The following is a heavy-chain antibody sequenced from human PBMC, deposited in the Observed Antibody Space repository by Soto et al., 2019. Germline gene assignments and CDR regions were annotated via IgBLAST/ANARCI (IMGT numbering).Heavy chain of an antibody. J-gene: IGHJ6*02. V-gene: IGHV3-33*01. CDR3: ARDLSPNDFWSGTDYYYGMDV. D-gene: IGHD3-3*01. CDR1: GFTFSSYG. CDR2: IWYDGSNK. Sequence: GGSLRLSCAASGFTFSSYGMHWVRQAPGKGLEWVAVIWYDGSNKYYADSVKGRFTISRDNSKNTLYLQMNSLRAEDTAVYYCARDLSPNDFWSGTDYYYGMDVWGQGTTVTVSS.